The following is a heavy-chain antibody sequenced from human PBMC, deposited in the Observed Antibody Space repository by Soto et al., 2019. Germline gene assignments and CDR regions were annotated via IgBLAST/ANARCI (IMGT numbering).Heavy chain of an antibody. Sequence: GGSLRLSCAASGFSFSDYAMSWVRQAPGKGLDWVSGIGDNGNTPYYADSVRGRFTISRDNSKNTLFLQMNGLRAEDTAIYYCAKGGSAFYPRFFDNWGQGILVTVSS. D-gene: IGHD3-22*01. V-gene: IGHV3-23*01. CDR3: AKGGSAFYPRFFDN. CDR2: IGDNGNTP. J-gene: IGHJ4*02. CDR1: GFSFSDYA.